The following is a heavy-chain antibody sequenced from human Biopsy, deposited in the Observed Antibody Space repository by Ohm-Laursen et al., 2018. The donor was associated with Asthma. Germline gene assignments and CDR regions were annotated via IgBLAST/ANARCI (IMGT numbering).Heavy chain of an antibody. CDR2: IDTDTGNP. J-gene: IGHJ6*02. D-gene: IGHD2-15*01. CDR3: ARGLLGMDV. CDR1: GYTFIGCH. Sequence: GASVKVSCKASGYTFIGCHIHWMRQAPGQGLEWMGRIDTDTGNPTYAQGFTGRFVFSLDTSVSTAYLQISSLKADDTAVYYCARGLLGMDVWGQGTTVTVS. V-gene: IGHV7-4-1*02.